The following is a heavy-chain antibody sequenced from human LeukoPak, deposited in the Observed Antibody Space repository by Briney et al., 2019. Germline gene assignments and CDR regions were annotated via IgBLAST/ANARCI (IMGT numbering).Heavy chain of an antibody. CDR1: GFTFRSYS. CDR2: ISSSGSTI. V-gene: IGHV3-48*02. D-gene: IGHD6-13*01. CDR3: ARDHFSSAAGLQYDGMDV. Sequence: GGSLGLSCAASGFTFRSYSMNGVRQAPGKGLEWVSYISSSGSTIYYADSVKGRFTISRDNAKNFLYLQMHSLRDEDTAEYYRARDHFSSAAGLQYDGMDVWGQGTTVTVSS. J-gene: IGHJ6*02.